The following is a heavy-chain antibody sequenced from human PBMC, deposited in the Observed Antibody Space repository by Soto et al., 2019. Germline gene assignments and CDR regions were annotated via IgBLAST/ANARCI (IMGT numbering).Heavy chain of an antibody. CDR1: GGTFSSYT. J-gene: IGHJ4*02. CDR3: ERWAWYYDSSGYYDY. D-gene: IGHD3-22*01. CDR2: IIPILGIA. V-gene: IGHV1-69*02. Sequence: SVKVSCKASGGTFSSYTISWVRQAPGQGLEWMGRIIPILGIANYAQKFQGRVTITADKSTSTAYMELSSLRSEDTAVYYCERWAWYYDSSGYYDYWGQGTLVNVSS.